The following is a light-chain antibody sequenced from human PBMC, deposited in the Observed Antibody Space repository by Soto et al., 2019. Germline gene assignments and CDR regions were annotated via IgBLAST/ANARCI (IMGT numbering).Light chain of an antibody. CDR2: ENN. V-gene: IGLV1-51*02. J-gene: IGLJ2*01. CDR1: SSNIGSNY. CDR3: GTWDSSLSAGV. Sequence: QSVLTQPPSVSAAPGQKVTISCSGSSSNIGSNYVSWYQQLPGTAPKLLMYENNKRPSGVPDRFSGSKSGTSATLGVAGLQTGDEADYYCGTWDSSLSAGVFGGGTQLTVL.